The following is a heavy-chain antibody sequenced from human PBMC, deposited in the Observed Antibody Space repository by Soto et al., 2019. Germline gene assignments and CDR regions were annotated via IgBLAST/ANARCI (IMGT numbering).Heavy chain of an antibody. CDR1: GFSFSGYY. Sequence: PSETLSLTCAVYGFSFSGYYWSWIRQPPGKGLEWIGEINHSGSTNYNPSLKSRVTISVDTSKNQFSLKLSSVTAADTAVYYCARRLFRYCNSTSCYTNDAFDIWGQGTLVTVSS. V-gene: IGHV4-34*01. CDR3: ARRLFRYCNSTSCYTNDAFDI. D-gene: IGHD2-2*02. J-gene: IGHJ3*02. CDR2: INHSGST.